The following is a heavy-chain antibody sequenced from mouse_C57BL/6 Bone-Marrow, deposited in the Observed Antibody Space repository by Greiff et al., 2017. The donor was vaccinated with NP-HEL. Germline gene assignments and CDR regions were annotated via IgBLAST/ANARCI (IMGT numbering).Heavy chain of an antibody. CDR3: ARTTVVAEAY. V-gene: IGHV1-81*01. J-gene: IGHJ3*01. Sequence: VQLQGSGAELARPGASVNLSCQASGYTFTSYGISWVKQRTGQGLGWIGEIYPRSGNTYYNEKFKGKATLTADKSSSTAYMELRSLTSEDSAVYFCARTTVVAEAYWGQGTLVTVSA. D-gene: IGHD1-1*01. CDR2: IYPRSGNT. CDR1: GYTFTSYG.